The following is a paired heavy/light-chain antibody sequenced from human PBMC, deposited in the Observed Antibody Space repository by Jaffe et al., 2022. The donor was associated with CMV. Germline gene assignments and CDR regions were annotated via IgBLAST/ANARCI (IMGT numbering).Light chain of an antibody. J-gene: IGLJ1*01. CDR2: DVS. V-gene: IGLV2-14*03. CDR3: SSYTSGSTRYV. Sequence: QSALTQPASVSGSPGQSITISCTGTSSDVGGFYLVSWYQQHPGKAPKLIIYDVSNRPSGVSNRFSGSKSGNTASLFISGLQAEDESDYYCSSYTSGSTRYVFGTGTKVTVL. CDR1: SSDVGGFYL.
Heavy chain of an antibody. CDR3: AKDLGACTSTSCPNPWFDP. V-gene: IGHV3-23*04. CDR2: LSGSGTYT. Sequence: EVQLVESGGALVQPGGSLRLSCATSGFTFSNYAMSWVRQAPGKGLDWVSTLSGSGTYTYYADSVKGRFTISRDNSKNTLYLQMNSLRAEDTAIYYCAKDLGACTSTSCPNPWFDPWGQGTLVTVSS. CDR1: GFTFSNYA. D-gene: IGHD2-2*01. J-gene: IGHJ5*02.